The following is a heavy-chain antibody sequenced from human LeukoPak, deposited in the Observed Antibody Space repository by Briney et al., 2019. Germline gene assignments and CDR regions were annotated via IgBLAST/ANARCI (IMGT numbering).Heavy chain of an antibody. CDR3: ARDYYDSSAYRYYFDY. CDR2: IYTSGST. Sequence: SQTLSLTCTVSGGSISSGSYYWSWIRQPAGKGLEWIGRIYTSGSTNYNPSLKSRVAISVDTSKNQFSLKLSSVTAADTAVYYCARDYYDSSAYRYYFDYWGQGTLVTVSS. J-gene: IGHJ4*02. CDR1: GGSISSGSYY. V-gene: IGHV4-61*02. D-gene: IGHD3-22*01.